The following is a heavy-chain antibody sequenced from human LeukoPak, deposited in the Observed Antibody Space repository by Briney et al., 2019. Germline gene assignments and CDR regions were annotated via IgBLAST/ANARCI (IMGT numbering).Heavy chain of an antibody. J-gene: IGHJ3*02. CDR1: GFTFSDYY. CDR2: ISSSGSTI. D-gene: IGHD2-2*01. V-gene: IGHV3-11*01. CDR3: AREYCSSTSCYLPWAFDI. Sequence: GGSLRLSCAASGFTFSDYYMSWIRQAPGKGPEWVSYISSSGSTIYYADSVKGRFTISRDNAKNSLYLQMNSLRAEDTAVYYCAREYCSSTSCYLPWAFDIWGQGTMVTVSS.